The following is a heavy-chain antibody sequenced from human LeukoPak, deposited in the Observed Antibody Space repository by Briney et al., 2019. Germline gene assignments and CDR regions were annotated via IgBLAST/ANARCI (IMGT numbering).Heavy chain of an antibody. D-gene: IGHD3-9*01. J-gene: IGHJ5*01. CDR1: GFTVSSNY. CDR2: IYSDGTT. Sequence: GGSLRLSCAASGFTVSSNYMSWVRQAPGKGLEWVSVIYSDGTTYYADSVKGRFTISRDNSKNTLYLQMNSLRAEDTAVYYCAGVSGYLSGWFDYWGQGTLVTVSS. CDR3: AGVSGYLSGWFDY. V-gene: IGHV3-53*01.